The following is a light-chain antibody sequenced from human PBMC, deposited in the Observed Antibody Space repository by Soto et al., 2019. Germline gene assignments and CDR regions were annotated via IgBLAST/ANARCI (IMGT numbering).Light chain of an antibody. V-gene: IGLV2-14*01. Sequence: QSALTQPASVSGSPGQSITISCTGTSSDVGGYNYVSWYQQHPGKVPKLMIYEVSNRPSGVSYRFSASKSGDTASLTISGLQADDEADYYCCSYTDSRTHIFGSGTKVTVL. CDR1: SSDVGGYNY. J-gene: IGLJ1*01. CDR3: CSYTDSRTHI. CDR2: EVS.